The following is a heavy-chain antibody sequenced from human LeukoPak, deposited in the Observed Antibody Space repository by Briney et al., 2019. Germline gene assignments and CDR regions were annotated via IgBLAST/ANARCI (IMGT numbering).Heavy chain of an antibody. Sequence: ASVKVSCRTFGDTFTSQYMQWVRQAPGQGLEWMGLIKPHDGSTFYAQSLRDRVTLTRDTSTSTVYMDLSSLRSEDTAIYFCARNNVGRGGWTGLGFWGQGTLVTVSS. CDR2: IKPHDGST. CDR1: GDTFTSQY. V-gene: IGHV1-46*04. D-gene: IGHD3/OR15-3a*01. J-gene: IGHJ4*02. CDR3: ARNNVGRGGWTGLGF.